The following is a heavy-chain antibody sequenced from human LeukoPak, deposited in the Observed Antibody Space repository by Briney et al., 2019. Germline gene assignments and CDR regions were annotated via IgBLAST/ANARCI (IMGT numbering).Heavy chain of an antibody. CDR1: GFTFSSYW. Sequence: GGSLRLSCAASGFTFSSYWMSWVRQAPGKGLEWVSYISSSSSTIYYADSVKGRFTISRDNAKNSLYLQMNSLRAEDTAVYYCAREFGYSLDYWGQGTLVTVSS. D-gene: IGHD6-13*01. J-gene: IGHJ4*02. CDR2: ISSSSSTI. CDR3: AREFGYSLDY. V-gene: IGHV3-48*04.